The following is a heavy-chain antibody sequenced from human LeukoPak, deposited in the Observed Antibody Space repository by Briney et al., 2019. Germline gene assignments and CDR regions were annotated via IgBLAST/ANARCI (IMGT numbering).Heavy chain of an antibody. J-gene: IGHJ4*02. Sequence: GGSLRLSCEVSGFTFSSFWMNWVRQAPGKGLEWVANINQDGSEKWYVDSVKGRFTISRDNAKNSVFLQMNSLRAEDTAVYYCARDATPPGIIFDYWGQGTLDTVSS. CDR3: ARDATPPGIIFDY. V-gene: IGHV3-7*05. CDR2: INQDGSEK. D-gene: IGHD3-16*01. CDR1: GFTFSSFW.